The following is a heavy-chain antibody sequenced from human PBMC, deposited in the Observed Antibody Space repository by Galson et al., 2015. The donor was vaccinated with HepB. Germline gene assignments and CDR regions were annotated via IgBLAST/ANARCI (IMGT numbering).Heavy chain of an antibody. D-gene: IGHD4-11*01. CDR2: ISSSSSTI. V-gene: IGHV3-48*02. CDR1: GFTFSSYS. J-gene: IGHJ5*02. CDR3: ARDYKVYSNYKNWFDP. Sequence: SLRLSCAASGFTFSSYSMNWVRQAPGKGLEWVSYISSSSSTIYYADSVKGRFTISSDNAKNSLYLQMNSLRDEDTAVYYCARDYKVYSNYKNWFDPWGQGTLVTVSS.